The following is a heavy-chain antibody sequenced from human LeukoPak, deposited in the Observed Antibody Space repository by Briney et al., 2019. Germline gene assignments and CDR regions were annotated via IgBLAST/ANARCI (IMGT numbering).Heavy chain of an antibody. CDR3: ASRPYYYGSGSC. CDR2: INHSGST. Sequence: SETLSLTCAVYGGSFSGYYWSWIRQPPGKGLEWIGEINHSGSTNYNPSLKSRVTISVDTSKNQFSLKLSSVTAADTAVYYCASRPYYYGSGSCWGQGTLVTVSS. D-gene: IGHD3-10*01. CDR1: GGSFSGYY. V-gene: IGHV4-34*01. J-gene: IGHJ4*02.